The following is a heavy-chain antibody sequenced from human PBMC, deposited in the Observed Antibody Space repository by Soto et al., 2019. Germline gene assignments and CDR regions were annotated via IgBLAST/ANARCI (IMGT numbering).Heavy chain of an antibody. D-gene: IGHD3-10*01. CDR2: INPYSGGA. J-gene: IGHJ5*02. CDR3: ARVIRGAYYNSPLDT. Sequence: GASVKVSCKAYGYTFTGYFMPWVRQAPGQGLEWMGWINPYSGGADYAQSFQGRVTMTRDTSISTVYMELSRLRFDDTAVYYCARVIRGAYYNSPLDTWGQGTVVTVSS. CDR1: GYTFTGYF. V-gene: IGHV1-2*02.